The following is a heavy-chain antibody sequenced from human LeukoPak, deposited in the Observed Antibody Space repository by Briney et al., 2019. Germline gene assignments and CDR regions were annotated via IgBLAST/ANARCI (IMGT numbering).Heavy chain of an antibody. V-gene: IGHV3-30-3*01. D-gene: IGHD1-1*01. CDR1: GFTFSSYA. CDR2: TSSDGNIK. CDR3: ARDPVPATARHFDY. J-gene: IGHJ4*02. Sequence: AGRSLRLSCAASGFTFSSYAMHWVRQAPGKGLEWVAVTSSDGNIKYYADSVKGRFTISRDNSKNTLYLQMNSLRGEDTGVYYCARDPVPATARHFDYWGQGTLVTVSS.